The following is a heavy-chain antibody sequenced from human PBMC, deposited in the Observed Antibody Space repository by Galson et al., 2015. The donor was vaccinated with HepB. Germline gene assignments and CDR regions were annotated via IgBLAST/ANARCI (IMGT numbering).Heavy chain of an antibody. J-gene: IGHJ4*02. CDR3: ARERGGRELDY. Sequence: SEPLSLTCTVSGGSISNYFWSWIRQPAGKGLEWIGRIYTSGSTNYNPSLKSRVTLSVNTSKNQFSLRLTSVTAADTAVYYCARERGGRELDYWGQGTLVTVSS. V-gene: IGHV4-4*07. CDR1: GGSISNYF. CDR2: IYTSGST. D-gene: IGHD1-26*01.